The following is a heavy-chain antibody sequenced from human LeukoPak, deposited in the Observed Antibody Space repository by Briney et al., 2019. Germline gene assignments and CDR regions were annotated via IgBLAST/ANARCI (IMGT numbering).Heavy chain of an antibody. J-gene: IGHJ3*02. D-gene: IGHD2-8*01. CDR3: GRGGNGIDI. CDR2: INSDESNT. CDR1: GLTFSHYL. V-gene: IGHV3-74*01. Sequence: GGSLRLSCAASGLTFSHYLMHWVRQAPGKGLVWVSRINSDESNTNSYADSVKGRFIISRDNAKNTLYLQMNSLRAEDTAVYFCGRGGNGIDIWGQETTVIVSS.